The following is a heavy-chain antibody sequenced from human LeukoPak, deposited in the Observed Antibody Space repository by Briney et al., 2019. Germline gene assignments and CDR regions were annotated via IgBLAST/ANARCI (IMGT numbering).Heavy chain of an antibody. V-gene: IGHV4-34*01. CDR1: GGSFSGYY. CDR2: INHSGST. Sequence: PSETLSLTCAVYGGSFSGYYWSWIRQPPGKGLEWIGEINHSGSTNYNPSLKSRVTISVDTSKNQFSLKPSSVTAADTAVYYCAREYCSSTSCRPAWFDPWGQGTLVTVSS. D-gene: IGHD2-2*01. J-gene: IGHJ5*02. CDR3: AREYCSSTSCRPAWFDP.